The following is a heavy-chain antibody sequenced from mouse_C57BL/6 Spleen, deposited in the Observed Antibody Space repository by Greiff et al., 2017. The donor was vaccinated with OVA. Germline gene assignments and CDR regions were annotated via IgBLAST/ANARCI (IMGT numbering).Heavy chain of an antibody. D-gene: IGHD1-1*01. CDR3: ASCHYYGSSWYFDV. J-gene: IGHJ1*03. V-gene: IGHV1-55*01. Sequence: QVQLQQSGAELVKPGASVKMSCKASGYTFTSYWITWVKQRPGQGLEWIGDIYPGSGSTNYNEKFKSKATLTVDTSSSTAYMQLSSLTSEDSAVYYCASCHYYGSSWYFDVWGTGTTVTVSS. CDR2: IYPGSGST. CDR1: GYTFTSYW.